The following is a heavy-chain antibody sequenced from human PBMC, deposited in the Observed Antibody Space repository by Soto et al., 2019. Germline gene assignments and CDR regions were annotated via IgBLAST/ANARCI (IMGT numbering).Heavy chain of an antibody. Sequence: GGSLRLSCEASGFTFSSYSMNWVRQAPGKGLEWVSSISSSSSYIYYADSVKGRFTISRDNAKNSLYLQMNSLRAEDTAVYYCARSPYYYAGMDVWGQGTTVTVS. V-gene: IGHV3-21*01. J-gene: IGHJ6*02. CDR3: ARSPYYYAGMDV. D-gene: IGHD3-10*01. CDR2: ISSSSSYI. CDR1: GFTFSSYS.